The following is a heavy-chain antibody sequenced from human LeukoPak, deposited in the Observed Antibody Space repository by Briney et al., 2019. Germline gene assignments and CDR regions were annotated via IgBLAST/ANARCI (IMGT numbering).Heavy chain of an antibody. CDR3: ARDDYYGSGILDF. V-gene: IGHV3-48*01. CDR1: GFTFSSYS. Sequence: GGSLRLSCAASGFTFSSYSMNWVRQAPGKGLEWVSYISSSSSTIYYADSVKGRFTISRDNAKNSLYLQMNSLRAEDTAVYYCARDDYYGSGILDFWGQGTLVTVSS. J-gene: IGHJ4*02. D-gene: IGHD3-10*01. CDR2: ISSSSSTI.